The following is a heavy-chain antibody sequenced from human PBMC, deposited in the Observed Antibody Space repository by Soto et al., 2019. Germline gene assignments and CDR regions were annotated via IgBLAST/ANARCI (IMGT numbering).Heavy chain of an antibody. Sequence: PGGSLRLSCVGSGFTFTVAWMIWLRQAPGKGLEWVSAISGSGGSTYYADSVKGRFTISRDNSKNTLYLQMNSLRAEDTAVYYCAKDARYCSGGSCYPWGQGTLVTVSS. CDR2: ISGSGGST. D-gene: IGHD2-15*01. V-gene: IGHV3-23*01. CDR3: AKDARYCSGGSCYP. CDR1: GFTFTVAW. J-gene: IGHJ5*02.